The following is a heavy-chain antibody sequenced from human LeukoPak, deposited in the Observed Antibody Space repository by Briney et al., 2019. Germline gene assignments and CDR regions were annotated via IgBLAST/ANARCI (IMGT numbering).Heavy chain of an antibody. CDR3: AHSNYLPAPGTFDY. Sequence: SGPTLVNPTQTLTLTCTFSGFSLSTSGVGVGWICQPPGKALEWLALIYWDDDKRYSPSLQSRLTITKDTSKNQVVLTMTNMDPVDTATYYCAHSNYLPAPGTFDYWGQGTLVTVSS. CDR2: IYWDDDK. J-gene: IGHJ4*02. D-gene: IGHD6-13*01. CDR1: GFSLSTSGVG. V-gene: IGHV2-5*02.